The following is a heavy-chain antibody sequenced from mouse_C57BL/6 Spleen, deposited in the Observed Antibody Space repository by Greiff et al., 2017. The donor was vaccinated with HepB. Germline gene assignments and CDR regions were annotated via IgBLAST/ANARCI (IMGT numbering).Heavy chain of an antibody. J-gene: IGHJ2*01. CDR1: GYTFTSYG. Sequence: VKLQESGAELARPGASVKLSCKASGYTFTSYGISWVKQRTGQGLEWIGEIYPRSGNTYYNEKFKGKATLTADKSSSTAYMELRSLTSEDSAVYFCARPLTTGYYFDYWGQGTTLTVSS. V-gene: IGHV1-81*01. D-gene: IGHD1-1*01. CDR2: IYPRSGNT. CDR3: ARPLTTGYYFDY.